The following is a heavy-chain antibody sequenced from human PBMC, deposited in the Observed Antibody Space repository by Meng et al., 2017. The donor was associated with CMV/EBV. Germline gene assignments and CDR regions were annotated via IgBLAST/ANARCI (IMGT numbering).Heavy chain of an antibody. J-gene: IGHJ6*02. CDR1: GGSISSSSYY. Sequence: GSLRLSCTVSGGSISSSSYYWGWIRQPPGKGLEWIGSIYYSGSTYYNPSLKSRVTISVDTSKNQFSLKLSPVTAADTAVYYCARRPAYYYYGMDVWGQGTTVTVSS. V-gene: IGHV4-39*01. D-gene: IGHD2-2*01. CDR2: IYYSGST. CDR3: ARRPAYYYYGMDV.